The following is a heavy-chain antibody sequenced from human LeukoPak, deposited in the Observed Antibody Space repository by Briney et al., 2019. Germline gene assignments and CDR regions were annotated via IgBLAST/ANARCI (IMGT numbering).Heavy chain of an antibody. J-gene: IGHJ4*02. D-gene: IGHD3-9*01. CDR2: INHSGST. CDR1: GGSFSGYY. Sequence: SETLSLTCAVYGGSFSGYYWSWIRQPPGKGLEWIGEINHSGSTNYNPSLKSRVTTSVDTSKNQFSLKLSSVTAADTAVYYCARLQGSGILTGFDYWGQGTLVTVPS. V-gene: IGHV4-34*01. CDR3: ARLQGSGILTGFDY.